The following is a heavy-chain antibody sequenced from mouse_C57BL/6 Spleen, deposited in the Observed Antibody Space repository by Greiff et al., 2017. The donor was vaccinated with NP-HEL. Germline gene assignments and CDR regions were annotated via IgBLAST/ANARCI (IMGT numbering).Heavy chain of an antibody. CDR3: TRLPYGSSYGYFDV. V-gene: IGHV1-15*01. CDR1: GYTFTDYE. J-gene: IGHJ1*03. CDR2: IDPETGGT. Sequence: QVQLQQSGAELVRPGASVTLSCKASGYTFTDYEMHWVKQTPVHGLEWIGAIDPETGGTAYNQKFKGKAILTADKSSSTAYMELRSLTSEDSAVYYCTRLPYGSSYGYFDVWGTGTTVTVSS. D-gene: IGHD1-1*01.